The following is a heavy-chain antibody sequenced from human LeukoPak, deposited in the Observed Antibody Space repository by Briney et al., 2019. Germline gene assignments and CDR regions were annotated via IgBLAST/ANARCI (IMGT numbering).Heavy chain of an antibody. V-gene: IGHV1-69*05. Sequence: SVKVSCKASGGTFSSYAISWGRQAPGQGLEWMGGIIPIFGTANDAQKFQGRVTITTDESTSTAYMELSSLRSEDTAVYYCASLLTGTTEFVDYWGQGTLVTVSS. CDR2: IIPIFGTA. J-gene: IGHJ4*02. CDR1: GGTFSSYA. D-gene: IGHD1-7*01. CDR3: ASLLTGTTEFVDY.